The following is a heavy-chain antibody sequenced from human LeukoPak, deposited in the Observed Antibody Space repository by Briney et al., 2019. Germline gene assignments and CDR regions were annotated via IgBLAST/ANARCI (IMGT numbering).Heavy chain of an antibody. Sequence: GGSLRLSCAASGFIFRSYWLSWVRQAPGRGLEWVANIKQDGSDKYYVDSVKGRFTISRDNAKNSLFLQMDSLRAEDTAVYYCAVGVGDHWGQGTLVTVFS. CDR3: AVGVGDH. CDR2: IKQDGSDK. CDR1: GFIFRSYW. D-gene: IGHD2-2*01. J-gene: IGHJ4*02. V-gene: IGHV3-7*01.